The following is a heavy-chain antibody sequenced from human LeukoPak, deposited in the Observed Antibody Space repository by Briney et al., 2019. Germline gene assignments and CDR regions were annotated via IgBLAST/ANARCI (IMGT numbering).Heavy chain of an antibody. D-gene: IGHD2-2*01. CDR3: ARDSVVPAATPYYYYYYGMDV. Sequence: SETLSLTCTVSGGSISSYYWSWIRQPPGKGLEWIGYIYYSGSTNYNPSLKSRVTISVDTSKNQFSLKLSSVTAADTAVYYCARDSVVPAATPYYYYYYGMDVRGQGTTVTVSS. J-gene: IGHJ6*02. CDR2: IYYSGST. CDR1: GGSISSYY. V-gene: IGHV4-59*01.